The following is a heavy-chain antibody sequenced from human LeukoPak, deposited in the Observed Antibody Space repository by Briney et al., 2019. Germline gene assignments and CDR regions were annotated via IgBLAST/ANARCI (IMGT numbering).Heavy chain of an antibody. CDR1: GFTFSGYW. J-gene: IGHJ4*02. V-gene: IGHV3-7*01. CDR3: ARDGSSFDY. D-gene: IGHD2-15*01. CDR2: IKKDGSEK. Sequence: GGSLRLSCAASGFTFSGYWMSWARQAPGRGLEWVAYIKKDGSEKYFMDSVKGRFTISRDNAKNSLYLQMNSLRVDDTAVYYCARDGSSFDYWGQGTLVTVSS.